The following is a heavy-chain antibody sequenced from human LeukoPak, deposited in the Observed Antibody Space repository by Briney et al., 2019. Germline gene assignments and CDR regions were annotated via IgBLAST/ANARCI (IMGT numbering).Heavy chain of an antibody. V-gene: IGHV3-43*02. CDR1: GFTFDDYA. CDR2: ISGDGGSA. Sequence: GGSLRLSCAASGFTFDDYAMHWVRQAPGKGLEWVSLISGDGGSAYYADSVKGRFTISRDNSKNSLYLQMNSLRTEDTALYYCAKDQDDRDGYNYGAFDIWGQGTMVTVSS. D-gene: IGHD5-24*01. J-gene: IGHJ3*02. CDR3: AKDQDDRDGYNYGAFDI.